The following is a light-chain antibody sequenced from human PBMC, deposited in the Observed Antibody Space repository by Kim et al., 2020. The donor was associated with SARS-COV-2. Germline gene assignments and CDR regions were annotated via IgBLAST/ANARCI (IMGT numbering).Light chain of an antibody. CDR2: GAS. CDR1: QDIRND. CDR3: LQHNTNPIT. Sequence: ASVGDRVTTTCRASQDIRNDLGWYQQNPGRAPKRLIYGASSLQRGVPSSFSGSGSGTEFTLTISSLQPEDFATNFCLQHNTNPITFGEGTRLEIK. J-gene: IGKJ5*01. V-gene: IGKV1-17*01.